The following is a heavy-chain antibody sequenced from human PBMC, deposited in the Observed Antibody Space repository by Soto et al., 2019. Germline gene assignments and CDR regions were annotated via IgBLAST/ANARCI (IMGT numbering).Heavy chain of an antibody. V-gene: IGHV3-23*01. Sequence: LXLXCAASGFTFSSXGMSWVSQAPGNGLEWVSAISGSGGSTYYADSVKGRFKISRDNSKNTLYLQMNSLRAEYTAVYYCSKVPGYYDSSGAGGYFDYWGQGTLATVSS. CDR3: SKVPGYYDSSGAGGYFDY. D-gene: IGHD3-22*01. J-gene: IGHJ4*02. CDR1: GFTFSSXG. CDR2: ISGSGGST.